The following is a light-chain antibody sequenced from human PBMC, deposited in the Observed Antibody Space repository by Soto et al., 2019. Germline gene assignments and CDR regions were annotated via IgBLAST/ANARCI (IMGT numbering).Light chain of an antibody. CDR1: QSVNTN. CDR3: QQYNRWPPLT. CDR2: GAS. Sequence: EIVMTQSPVTLSVSPGERATLSCRASQSVNTNLAWYQQKPGQAPRLLIYGASTRATDIPARFSGSGSGTEFTLTITSLQSEDFAVYYCQQYNRWPPLTFGGGTKVEIK. J-gene: IGKJ4*01. V-gene: IGKV3-15*01.